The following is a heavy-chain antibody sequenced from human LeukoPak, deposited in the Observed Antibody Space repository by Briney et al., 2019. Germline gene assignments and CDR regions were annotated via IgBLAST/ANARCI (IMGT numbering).Heavy chain of an antibody. CDR2: IKSKTDGGTT. D-gene: IGHD4-17*01. V-gene: IGHV3-15*01. J-gene: IGHJ6*01. Sequence: PGGSLRLSCAASGFTFSNAWMSWVRQAPGKGLEWVGRIKSKTDGGTTDYAAPVKGRFTISRDDSKNTLYLQMNSLKTEDTAVYYCTTAPYYTTDYGDYYYYGMDVWGQGTTVTVSS. CDR3: TTAPYYTTDYGDYYYYGMDV. CDR1: GFTFSNAW.